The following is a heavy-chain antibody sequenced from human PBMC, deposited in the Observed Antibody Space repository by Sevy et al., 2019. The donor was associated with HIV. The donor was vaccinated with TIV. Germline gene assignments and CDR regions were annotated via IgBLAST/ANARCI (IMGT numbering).Heavy chain of an antibody. CDR1: GFTFSSSY. J-gene: IGHJ3*02. V-gene: IGHV3-7*01. CDR3: ARDPAYKALDI. Sequence: GGSLRLSCAASGFTFSSSYMTWVRQTPGKGLEWVAIIRPDGSEKDYVDSEKGRFTISRDNVKNSLYLQMNSLRAEDTAVSYCARDPAYKALDIWGQGTMVTVSS. CDR2: IRPDGSEK. D-gene: IGHD1-20*01.